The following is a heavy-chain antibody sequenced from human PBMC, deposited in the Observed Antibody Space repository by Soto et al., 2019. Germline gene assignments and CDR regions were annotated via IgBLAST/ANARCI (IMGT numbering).Heavy chain of an antibody. J-gene: IGHJ4*02. D-gene: IGHD1-26*01. Sequence: GPRTRKPSETQSITSTISGGSISGYYWSWIRQPQGKGLEWIGYVYDNENPNYSPIYKSRGIISLDMSKNQIFLNLTSSTSADSAVYHCARGVGSSPLRYWGQGALVTVSS. CDR3: ARGVGSSPLRY. CDR2: VYDNENP. V-gene: IGHV4-59*01. CDR1: GGSISGYY.